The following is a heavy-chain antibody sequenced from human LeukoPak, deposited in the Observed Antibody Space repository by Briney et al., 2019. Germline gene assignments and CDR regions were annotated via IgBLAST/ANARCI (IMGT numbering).Heavy chain of an antibody. J-gene: IGHJ4*02. V-gene: IGHV3-74*01. CDR3: ATYNWNAEPPFDY. D-gene: IGHD1-1*01. CDR2: INSDGSST. CDR1: GFTFSSYW. Sequence: GESLRLSCAPSGFTFSSYWMHWVRQAPGKGMGWVSRINSDGSSTSYADSVKSRFTISRDNAKNTLYLQMNSLTAEDTAVYYCATYNWNAEPPFDYWGQGTLVTVSS.